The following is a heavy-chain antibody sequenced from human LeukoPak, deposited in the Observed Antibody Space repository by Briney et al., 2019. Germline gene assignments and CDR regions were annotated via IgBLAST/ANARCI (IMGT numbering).Heavy chain of an antibody. Sequence: PGGSLGLSCAASGLTVSSNYITWVRQPPGKGLEWVSVLHAAGGTYYADSVKGRFTISRHISKNTVYLQMNSLRAQDTAVYYCAREGYDSSGYPRLLDYWGQGTLVTVSS. CDR1: GLTVSSNY. V-gene: IGHV3-53*04. CDR2: LHAAGGT. D-gene: IGHD3-22*01. CDR3: AREGYDSSGYPRLLDY. J-gene: IGHJ4*02.